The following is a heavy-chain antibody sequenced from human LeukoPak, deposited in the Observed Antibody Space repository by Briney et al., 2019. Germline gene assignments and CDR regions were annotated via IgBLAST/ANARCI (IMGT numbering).Heavy chain of an antibody. D-gene: IGHD5-18*01. J-gene: IGHJ4*02. CDR1: GGTFSSYA. Sequence: ASVKVSCKASGGTFSSYAISWVRQAPGQGLEWMGGIIPIFGTANYAQKFQGRVTITTDESTSTAYMELSSLRSDDTAVYYCARDPGYSYGWYYFDNWGQGTLVTVSS. V-gene: IGHV1-69*05. CDR3: ARDPGYSYGWYYFDN. CDR2: IIPIFGTA.